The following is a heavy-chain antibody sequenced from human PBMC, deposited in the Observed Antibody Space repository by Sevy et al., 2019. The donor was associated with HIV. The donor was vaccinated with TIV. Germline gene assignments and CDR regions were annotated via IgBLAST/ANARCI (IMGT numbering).Heavy chain of an antibody. V-gene: IGHV1-2*02. Sequence: ASVKVSCKASGDTFSTYGLSWVRQAPGQGLEWMGGIIPNSGGTVYAQKFRGRVTMTRDTSSTTAYMELTRLKSDDTALYYCARASGPTVGAYFDSWGQGALVTVSS. CDR1: GDTFSTYG. CDR3: ARASGPTVGAYFDS. J-gene: IGHJ4*02. D-gene: IGHD3-10*01. CDR2: IIPNSGGT.